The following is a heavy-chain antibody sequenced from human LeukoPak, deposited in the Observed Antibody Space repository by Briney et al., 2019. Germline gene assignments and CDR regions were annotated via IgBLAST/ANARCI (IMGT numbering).Heavy chain of an antibody. CDR1: TSR. D-gene: IGHD3-22*01. V-gene: IGHV1-18*01. CDR3: ARDLWNFYDDSGYYRDFDS. J-gene: IGHJ5*01. CDR2: IGSYGGDT. Sequence: ASVKVSCKATSRISWVRQAPGQGLEWMGWIGSYGGDTYYAQKFQGRVTVTTDTSTSTVYMELRSLRSDDTTVYYCARDLWNFYDDSGYYRDFDSWGQGTLVTVSS.